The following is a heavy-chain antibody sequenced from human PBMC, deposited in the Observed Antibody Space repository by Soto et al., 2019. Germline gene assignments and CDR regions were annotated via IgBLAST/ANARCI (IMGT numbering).Heavy chain of an antibody. D-gene: IGHD3-3*01. V-gene: IGHV1-24*01. CDR1: GYTLTELS. CDR2: FDPEDGET. J-gene: IGHJ6*03. CDR3: ASGDPRITIFGVAYPSGYMDV. Sequence: ASVKVSCKVSGYTLTELSMHWVRQAPGKGLEWMGGFDPEDGETIYAQKFQGRVTMTEDTSTDTAYMELSSLRSEDTAVYYCASGDPRITIFGVAYPSGYMDVWGKGTTVTVSS.